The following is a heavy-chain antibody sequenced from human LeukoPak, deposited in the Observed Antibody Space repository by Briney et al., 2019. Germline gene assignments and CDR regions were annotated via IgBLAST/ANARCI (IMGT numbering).Heavy chain of an antibody. Sequence: PSQTLSLTCTVSGDSINSGGSHWGWIRQPPGKGLVWIGSIYYSGSTYYNPSLKSRVTISVDTSKNQFSLKLSSVTAADTAVYYCARGGYGSLDYWGQGTLVTASS. D-gene: IGHD6-25*01. J-gene: IGHJ4*02. CDR1: GDSINSGGSH. CDR2: IYYSGST. CDR3: ARGGYGSLDY. V-gene: IGHV4-39*07.